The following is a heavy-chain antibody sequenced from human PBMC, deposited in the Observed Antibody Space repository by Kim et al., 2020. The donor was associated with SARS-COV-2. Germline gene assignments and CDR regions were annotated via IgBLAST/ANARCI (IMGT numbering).Heavy chain of an antibody. CDR3: ARGEVITRSGFDY. J-gene: IGHJ4*02. Sequence: YNPSLQSRVTISVDTSKNQFSLKLSSVTAADTAVYYCARGEVITRSGFDYWGQGTLVTVSS. V-gene: IGHV4-34*01. D-gene: IGHD3-22*01.